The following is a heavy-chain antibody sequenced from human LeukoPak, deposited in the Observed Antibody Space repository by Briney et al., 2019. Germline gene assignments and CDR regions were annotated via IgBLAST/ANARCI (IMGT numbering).Heavy chain of an antibody. J-gene: IGHJ4*02. CDR2: IYSGGNT. CDR1: GFTVSNTY. CDR3: ARLYDILPGHFDY. D-gene: IGHD3-9*01. Sequence: GGSLRLSCAASGFTVSNTYMNWVRQAPGKGLEWVSVIYSGGNTYYADSVKGRFTISRDNSKNTVYLQMNSLRAGDTAVYFCARLYDILPGHFDYWGQGTLVTVSS. V-gene: IGHV3-53*01.